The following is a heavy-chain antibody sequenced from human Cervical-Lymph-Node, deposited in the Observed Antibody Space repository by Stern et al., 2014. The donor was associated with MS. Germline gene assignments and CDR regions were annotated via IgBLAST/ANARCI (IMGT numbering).Heavy chain of an antibody. CDR3: ARESSFYYASGXXXX. D-gene: IGHD3-10*01. V-gene: IGHV4-31*03. Sequence: VQLVESGPGLVKPSQTLSLTCSVSGASISNSGYHWNWIRQPPGKGLEWIGYIYYSTTHSNPSLSSRVTISVDTSKNQFSLRLTSVTAADTAVYYCARESSFYYASGXXXXWGPGTLVTVSS. CDR1: GASISNSGYH. J-gene: IGHJ4*02. CDR2: IYYSTT.